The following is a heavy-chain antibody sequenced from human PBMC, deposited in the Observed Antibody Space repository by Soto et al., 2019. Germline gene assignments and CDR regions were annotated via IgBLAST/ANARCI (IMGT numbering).Heavy chain of an antibody. Sequence: QVQLVESGGGVAQPGRSLRLSCAASGFTFSSHSMHWVRQAPGKGLEWVAVIAFDGSYKYYADSVKGRFTISRDNSKNTLYLQMNSLRAEDTAAYYCARGAGIIVAGTSFEYWGQGTLVTVSS. CDR2: IAFDGSYK. J-gene: IGHJ4*02. CDR1: GFTFSSHS. CDR3: ARGAGIIVAGTSFEY. D-gene: IGHD6-19*01. V-gene: IGHV3-30*04.